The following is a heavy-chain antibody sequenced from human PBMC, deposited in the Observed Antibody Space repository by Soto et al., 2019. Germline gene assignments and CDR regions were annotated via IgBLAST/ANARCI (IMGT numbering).Heavy chain of an antibody. V-gene: IGHV3-30*18. CDR2: VSYDGNHK. J-gene: IGHJ6*02. D-gene: IGHD6-13*01. Sequence: QVQLVESGGGVIQPGTSLSLSCGSSGFTFRSFGMYWVRQAPGKGLEWVAVVSYDGNHKYYADSVKGRFTVSRDNAKNMLDLEMNSLRGEDTAVYYCAKGVGQQLVLNYGMDGWGQGATGTVSS. CDR1: GFTFRSFG. CDR3: AKGVGQQLVLNYGMDG.